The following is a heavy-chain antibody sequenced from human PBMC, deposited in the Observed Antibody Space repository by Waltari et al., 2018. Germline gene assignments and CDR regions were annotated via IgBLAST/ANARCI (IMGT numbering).Heavy chain of an antibody. V-gene: IGHV4-39*07. D-gene: IGHD4-4*01. J-gene: IGHJ4*02. CDR2: YSKDETT. CDR1: GGSISSAYSY. Sequence: QVQLQESGPGVVKPSETMSLTCDVSGGSISSAYSYWSWIRQPPGKGLEWIGGLYSKDETTDYNPSLRSRVTISKDTSKNQFSLKLTSVTAADTAVYFCARTLQRVQFRDFWGQGVLVTVSS. CDR3: ARTLQRVQFRDF.